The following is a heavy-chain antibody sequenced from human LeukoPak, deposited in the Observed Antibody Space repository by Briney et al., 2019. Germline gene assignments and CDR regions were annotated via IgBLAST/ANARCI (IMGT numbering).Heavy chain of an antibody. CDR3: ARERTDWTGYIPYGMDV. CDR1: GYTFTRYA. Sequence: ASVKVSCKTSGYTFTRYAMNWVRQAPGQGLEWMGWINTNTGNPTYAQGFTGRFVFSLDTSVSTAYLQISSLKAEDTAVYYCARERTDWTGYIPYGMDVWGQGTAVTVSS. J-gene: IGHJ6*02. V-gene: IGHV7-4-1*02. D-gene: IGHD3/OR15-3a*01. CDR2: INTNTGNP.